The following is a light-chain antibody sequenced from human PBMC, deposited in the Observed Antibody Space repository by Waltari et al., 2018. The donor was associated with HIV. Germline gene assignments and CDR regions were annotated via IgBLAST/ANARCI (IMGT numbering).Light chain of an antibody. CDR1: PSNIGSNS. Sequence: QSPLTQTPSMSGAPGQRVNISCSGGPSNIGSNSVNWYRQLPATAPKLLIYSNDQRPASVPVRFSGSKSATSAFLVISGLQSDDEADYYCATWDDTMSVVFGGGTRLTVL. V-gene: IGLV1-44*01. CDR2: SND. CDR3: ATWDDTMSVV. J-gene: IGLJ2*01.